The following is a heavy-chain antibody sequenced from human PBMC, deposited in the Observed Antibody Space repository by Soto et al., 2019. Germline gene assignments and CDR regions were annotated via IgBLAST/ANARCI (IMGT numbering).Heavy chain of an antibody. CDR3: AKAAPPLGNLAAARYYYYGMDV. J-gene: IGHJ6*02. CDR2: ISGSGGST. Sequence: GSLRLSCAASGFTFSSYAMSWVRQAPGKGLEWVSAISGSGGSTYYADSVNGRFTISRDNSKNTRYLQMNSLRAEDTPVYYCAKAAPPLGNLAAARYYYYGMDVWGQGTTVTVSS. V-gene: IGHV3-23*01. D-gene: IGHD6-13*01. CDR1: GFTFSSYA.